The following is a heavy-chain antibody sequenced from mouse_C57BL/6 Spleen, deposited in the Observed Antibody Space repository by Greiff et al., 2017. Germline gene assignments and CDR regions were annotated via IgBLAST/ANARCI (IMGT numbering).Heavy chain of an antibody. V-gene: IGHV1-80*01. CDR3: ARRGDYYGSSPLDY. J-gene: IGHJ2*01. D-gene: IGHD1-1*01. Sequence: QVQLKQSGAELVKPGASVKISCKASGYAFSSYWMNWVKQRPGKGLEWIGQIYPGDGDTNYNGKFKGKATLTADKSSSTAYMQLSSLTSEDSAVYFCARRGDYYGSSPLDYWGQGTTLTVSS. CDR2: IYPGDGDT. CDR1: GYAFSSYW.